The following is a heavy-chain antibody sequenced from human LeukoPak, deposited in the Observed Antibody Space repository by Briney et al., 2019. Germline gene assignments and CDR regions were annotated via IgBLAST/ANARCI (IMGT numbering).Heavy chain of an antibody. Sequence: PGGSLRLSCAASGFTFSSYSMNWVRQAPGKGLEWVSSISSSSGNIYYADSVEGRFTISRDNAKNSLYLQMNSLRAEDTAVYYCSRGGSSSGDGLDYWGQGTLVTVSS. D-gene: IGHD6-6*01. CDR1: GFTFSSYS. CDR3: SRGGSSSGDGLDY. CDR2: ISSSSGNI. J-gene: IGHJ4*02. V-gene: IGHV3-21*01.